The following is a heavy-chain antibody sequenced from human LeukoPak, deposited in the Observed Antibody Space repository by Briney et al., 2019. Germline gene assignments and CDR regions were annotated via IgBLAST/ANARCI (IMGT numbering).Heavy chain of an antibody. Sequence: GGSLRLSCAASGFTFSSYNMNWVRQAPGKGLEWVSSISSSSSYIYYADSVKGRFTISRDNAKNSLYLQMNSLRAEDTAVYYCARDGWEVYYYYYMDVWGKGTTVTVSS. CDR2: ISSSSSYI. CDR1: GFTFSSYN. D-gene: IGHD1-26*01. J-gene: IGHJ6*03. CDR3: ARDGWEVYYYYYMDV. V-gene: IGHV3-21*01.